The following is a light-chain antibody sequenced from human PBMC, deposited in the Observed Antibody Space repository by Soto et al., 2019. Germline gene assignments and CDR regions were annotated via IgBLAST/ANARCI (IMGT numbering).Light chain of an antibody. Sequence: QLVLTQPPSASGTPGQGVTLSCSGSASNIGTHAVGWYQHLPGTAPRLLISGNTERPSGVPDRFSGSKSGTSASLAISGLQSEDEADYYRATWDDSLNAWLFGGGTKLTVL. CDR2: GNT. V-gene: IGLV1-44*01. J-gene: IGLJ3*02. CDR3: ATWDDSLNAWL. CDR1: ASNIGTHA.